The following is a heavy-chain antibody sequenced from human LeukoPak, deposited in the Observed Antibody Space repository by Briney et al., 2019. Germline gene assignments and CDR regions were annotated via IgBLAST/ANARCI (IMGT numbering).Heavy chain of an antibody. Sequence: GESLKISCKGSGDSFTSYWIGWVRQMPGKGLEWMGIIYPGDSDTRYSPSFQGQVTISADKSISTAYLQWSSLKASDTAMYYCARHLVSYGPYFDYWGQGTLVTVSS. D-gene: IGHD3-9*01. CDR3: ARHLVSYGPYFDY. CDR2: IYPGDSDT. CDR1: GDSFTSYW. J-gene: IGHJ4*02. V-gene: IGHV5-51*01.